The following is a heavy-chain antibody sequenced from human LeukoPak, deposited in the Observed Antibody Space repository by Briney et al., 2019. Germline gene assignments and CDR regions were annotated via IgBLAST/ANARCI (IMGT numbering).Heavy chain of an antibody. CDR3: ARVSFYGSGTYYLDY. Sequence: GGSLRLSCAVSGFTFSSSYMNWVRQAPGKGLEWVSYITSSSGTIYYADSVKGRFTISRDNAKNSLYLQMNSLRAEDTAAYYCARVSFYGSGTYYLDYWGQGTLVTVSS. CDR2: ITSSSGTI. J-gene: IGHJ4*02. CDR1: GFTFSSSY. D-gene: IGHD3-10*01. V-gene: IGHV3-48*01.